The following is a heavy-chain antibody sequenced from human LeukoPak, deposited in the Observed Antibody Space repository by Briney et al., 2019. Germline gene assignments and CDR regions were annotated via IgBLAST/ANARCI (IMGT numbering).Heavy chain of an antibody. CDR3: AMSPLRYFDWTYYFDY. CDR1: GFTFSTYS. Sequence: GGSLRLSCAASGFTFSTYSMNWVRQAPGKGLEWVSSISSSSSYIYYADSVKGRFTISRDIAKTSLYLQMNSLRAEDTAVYYCAMSPLRYFDWTYYFDYWGQGTLVTVSS. CDR2: ISSSSSYI. V-gene: IGHV3-21*01. J-gene: IGHJ4*02. D-gene: IGHD3-9*01.